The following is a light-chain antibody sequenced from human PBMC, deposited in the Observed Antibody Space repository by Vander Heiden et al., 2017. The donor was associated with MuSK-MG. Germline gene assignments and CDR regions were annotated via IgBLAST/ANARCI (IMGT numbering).Light chain of an antibody. V-gene: IGKV3D-20*01. CDR2: DAS. Sequence: EVVLTQSPATLYLSPGERATLSGGASQNVGRGYLDWYQQKRGLAPRLLIYDASRSASGIPDRFSGSGYGTDFTLTSSRREPEDFAVYYVQHDYKSPTFGHGTKVDIK. CDR1: QNVGRGY. CDR3: QHDYKSPT. J-gene: IGKJ1*01.